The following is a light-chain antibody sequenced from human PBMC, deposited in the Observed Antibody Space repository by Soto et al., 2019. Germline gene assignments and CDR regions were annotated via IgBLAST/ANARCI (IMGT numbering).Light chain of an antibody. CDR1: QSVSSSY. J-gene: IGKJ3*01. Sequence: EIVLTQSPGTLSLSPGERATLSCRASQSVSSSYLAWYQQKPGQAPRLLIYGASSRANGIPDRFSGSGSGTDFTLTISRLEPEDFAVYYCQQYGSSQGFTFGPGTKVDIK. V-gene: IGKV3-20*01. CDR3: QQYGSSQGFT. CDR2: GAS.